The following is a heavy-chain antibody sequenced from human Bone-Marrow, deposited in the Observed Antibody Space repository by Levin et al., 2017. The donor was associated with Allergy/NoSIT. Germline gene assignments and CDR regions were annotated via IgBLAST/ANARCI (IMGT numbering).Heavy chain of an antibody. J-gene: IGHJ3*02. Sequence: GGSLRLSCTASGFTVSGNYMSWVRQAPGKGLEWVSILSIGSSTYYADSVRGRFTISRDNSKNTLYLQMNSLRAEDTAVYYCARDRDRDDYRSGSAFSIWGHGTMVTVSS. CDR1: GFTVSGNY. V-gene: IGHV3-53*01. D-gene: IGHD5-24*01. CDR3: ARDRDRDDYRSGSAFSI. CDR2: LSIGSST.